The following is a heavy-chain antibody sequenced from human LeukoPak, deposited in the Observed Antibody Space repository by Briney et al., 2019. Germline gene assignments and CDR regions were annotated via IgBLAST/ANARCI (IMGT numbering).Heavy chain of an antibody. CDR3: VRGVWRVGAASNWFDP. CDR1: GFTFNNYW. V-gene: IGHV3-74*01. D-gene: IGHD1-26*01. J-gene: IGHJ5*02. Sequence: GGSLRLSCAASGFTFNNYWMHWVRQAPGKGPVWVSNIKSDGSGTGYADSVKGRFSISRDNANNRLDLQMNSLRVEDTAVHYCVRGVWRVGAASNWFDPWGQGTLVTVSS. CDR2: IKSDGSGT.